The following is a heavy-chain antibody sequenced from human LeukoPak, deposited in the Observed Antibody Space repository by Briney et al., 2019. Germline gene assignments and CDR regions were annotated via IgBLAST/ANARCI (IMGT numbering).Heavy chain of an antibody. V-gene: IGHV4-59*01. Sequence: KPSETLSLTCTVSGGSISSYYWSWIRQPPGKGLEWIGYIYYSGSTNYNPSLKSRVTISVDTSKNQFSLKLSSVTAADTAVYYCARGGSGWSYFDYWGQGTLVTVSS. D-gene: IGHD6-19*01. CDR3: ARGGSGWSYFDY. CDR2: IYYSGST. CDR1: GGSISSYY. J-gene: IGHJ4*02.